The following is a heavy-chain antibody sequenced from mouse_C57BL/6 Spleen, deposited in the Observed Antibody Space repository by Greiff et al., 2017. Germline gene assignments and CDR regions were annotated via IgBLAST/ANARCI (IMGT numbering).Heavy chain of an antibody. CDR1: GYSITSGYY. CDR3: ASEITTVVATDVDV. Sequence: EVQLQQSGPGLVKPSQSLSLTCSVTGYSITSGYYWNWIRQFPGNKLEWMGYISYDGSNNYNPSLKNRISITRDTSKNQFFLTLNSVTTEDTATYDCASEITTVVATDVDVWGTGTTVTVSS. D-gene: IGHD1-1*01. V-gene: IGHV3-6*01. J-gene: IGHJ1*03. CDR2: ISYDGSN.